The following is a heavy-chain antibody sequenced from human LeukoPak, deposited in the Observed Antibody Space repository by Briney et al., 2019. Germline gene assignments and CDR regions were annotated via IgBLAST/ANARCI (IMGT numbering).Heavy chain of an antibody. CDR3: ARVGGDYVQFPFDY. CDR2: IYHSGST. Sequence: PSETLSLTCTVSGGSISSSNYYWGWIRQPPGKGLEWIGSIYHSGSTFYNPSLKSRVTISVDTSKNQFSLKLSSVTAADTAVYYCARVGGDYVQFPFDYWGQGNLVTVSS. V-gene: IGHV4-39*07. J-gene: IGHJ4*02. CDR1: GGSISSSNYY. D-gene: IGHD4-17*01.